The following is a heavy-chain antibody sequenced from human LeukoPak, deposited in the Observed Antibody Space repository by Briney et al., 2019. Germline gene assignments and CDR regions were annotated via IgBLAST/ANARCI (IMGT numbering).Heavy chain of an antibody. J-gene: IGHJ5*02. D-gene: IGHD2-15*01. CDR1: GFTFSNYW. CDR3: ARGGYCSGGSCYTPYNWFDP. Sequence: PGGSLRLSCAASGFTFSNYWMNWVRQAPGKGLEWVSSISSSNIYIYYADSVKGRFTISRDNAKNSLYLQMNSLRAEDTAVYYCARGGYCSGGSCYTPYNWFDPWGQGTLVTVSS. V-gene: IGHV3-21*01. CDR2: ISSSNIYI.